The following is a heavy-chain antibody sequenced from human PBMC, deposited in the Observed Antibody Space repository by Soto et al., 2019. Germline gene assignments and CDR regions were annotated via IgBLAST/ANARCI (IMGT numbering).Heavy chain of an antibody. Sequence: QVQLPESGPGLVKPSETLSLTCTDSGGSLNSDSYYWTWIRQPPGKRLEWIGSLYYSGSTNYNPSLNSRVTISVDTSKNQSSVKVCSVTVPETAVYFCAREAQEFSSSGGLEVRGQGTTVTVSS. CDR1: GGSLNSDSYY. D-gene: IGHD3-10*01. CDR3: AREAQEFSSSGGLEV. V-gene: IGHV4-61*01. CDR2: LYYSGST. J-gene: IGHJ6*02.